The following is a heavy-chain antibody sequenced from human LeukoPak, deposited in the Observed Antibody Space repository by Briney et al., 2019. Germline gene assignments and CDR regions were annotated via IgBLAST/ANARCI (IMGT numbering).Heavy chain of an antibody. V-gene: IGHV3-23*01. D-gene: IGHD5-18*01. CDR1: GFTFSSYA. J-gene: IGHJ4*02. CDR3: AKVFTRGYGQDGNFDY. Sequence: GGSLRLSCAASGFTFSSYAMSWVRQAPGKGLEWVSSFSGSGGSTYYADSVKGRFTISRDNSKNTLYLQMNSLRAEDTAVYYCAKVFTRGYGQDGNFDYWGQGTLVTVSS. CDR2: FSGSGGST.